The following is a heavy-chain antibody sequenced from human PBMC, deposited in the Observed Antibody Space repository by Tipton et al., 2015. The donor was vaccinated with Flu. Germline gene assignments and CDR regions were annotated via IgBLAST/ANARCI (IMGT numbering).Heavy chain of an antibody. CDR1: GDSMSSFY. CDR3: ARDSAAHYGMDV. V-gene: IGHV4-4*07. J-gene: IGHJ6*02. Sequence: LRLSCTVSGDSMSSFYWTWIRQPAGKGLEWIGRMSASGSSKYKPSLKSRVTMSVDTSKNQFSLKLSSVTAADTAVYYCARDSAAHYGMDVWGQGTTVTVSS. CDR2: MSASGSS. D-gene: IGHD6-13*01.